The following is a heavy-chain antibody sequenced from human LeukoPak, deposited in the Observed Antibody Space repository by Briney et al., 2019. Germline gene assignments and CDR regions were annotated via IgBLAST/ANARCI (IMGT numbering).Heavy chain of an antibody. J-gene: IGHJ3*01. D-gene: IGHD2-15*01. CDR2: IIPIFGTA. CDR1: GGTFSNYA. CDR3: AGAFGGYCSGGDCYVDAFDF. Sequence: ASVKVSCXASGGTFSNYAISWVRQAPGQGLEWMGRIIPIFGTANYAQRFQGRFTITTDEFTGTAYMELSSVRSEDTAVYYCAGAFGGYCSGGDCYVDAFDFWGPGTMVTVSS. V-gene: IGHV1-69*05.